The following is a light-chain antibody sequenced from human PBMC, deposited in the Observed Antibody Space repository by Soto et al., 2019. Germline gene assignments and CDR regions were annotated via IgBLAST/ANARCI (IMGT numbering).Light chain of an antibody. CDR2: EVT. CDR3: SSFTSSRTWV. J-gene: IGLJ3*02. Sequence: QSALTQPASVSGSPGQSITISCTGTSSDIGNYNYVSWYQQHPGKAPKLMIFEVTNRPSGVSNRFSGSKSGNTASLTISGLQADDEADYYCSSFTSSRTWVFGGGTKLTVL. V-gene: IGLV2-14*01. CDR1: SSDIGNYNY.